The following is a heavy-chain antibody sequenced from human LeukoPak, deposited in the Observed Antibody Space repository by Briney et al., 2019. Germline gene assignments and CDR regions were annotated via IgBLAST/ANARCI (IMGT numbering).Heavy chain of an antibody. D-gene: IGHD3-10*01. J-gene: IGHJ5*02. CDR2: MNANTGNT. Sequence: ASVNVSFKASGYIFINNDINWVRQATGQGLEWMGWMNANTGNTGYAQKFQGRVSMTRDTSVSTAYMELSGLRSEDTAVYYCARGAGTMGRDWFDPWGQGTLVTVSS. V-gene: IGHV1-8*01. CDR1: GYIFINND. CDR3: ARGAGTMGRDWFDP.